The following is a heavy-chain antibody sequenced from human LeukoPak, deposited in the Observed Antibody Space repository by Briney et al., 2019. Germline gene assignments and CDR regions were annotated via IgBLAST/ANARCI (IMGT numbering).Heavy chain of an antibody. CDR2: ISYDGSNK. D-gene: IGHD2-2*01. J-gene: IGHJ3*02. CDR3: ARMWYCSSTSCSDDAFDI. V-gene: IGHV3-30-3*01. CDR1: GFTFSSYA. Sequence: GGSLRLSCAASGFTFSSYAMHWVRQAPGKGLEWVAVISYDGSNKYYADSVKGRFTISRDNSKNTLYLQMNSLRAEDTAVYYCARMWYCSSTSCSDDAFDIWGQGTMVTVSS.